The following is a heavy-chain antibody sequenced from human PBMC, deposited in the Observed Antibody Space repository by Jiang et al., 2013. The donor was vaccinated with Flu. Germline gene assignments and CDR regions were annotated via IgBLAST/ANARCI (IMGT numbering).Heavy chain of an antibody. Sequence: SVKVSCKASGYTFTSSALSWVRQAPGQGLEWLGWINTNTGIPRYAQGFTGRFVFSLDTSVTTAYLQINDLKAEDSAVYYCTRAQQWLEGANWGQGTLVTVSS. CDR2: INTNTGIP. CDR3: TRAQQWLEGAN. D-gene: IGHD6-19*01. J-gene: IGHJ4*02. V-gene: IGHV7-4-1*02. CDR1: GYTFTSSA.